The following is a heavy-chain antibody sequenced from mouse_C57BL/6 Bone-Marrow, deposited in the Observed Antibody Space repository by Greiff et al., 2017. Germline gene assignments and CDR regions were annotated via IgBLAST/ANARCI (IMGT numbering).Heavy chain of an antibody. CDR3: TSLRYFDV. Sequence: VKLMEPGAELVRPGASVTLSCKASGYTFTDYEMHWVKQTPVHGLEWIGAIDPETGGTAYNQKFKGKAILTADKSSSTAYMELRSLTSEDSAVYYCTSLRYFDVWGTGTTVTASS. V-gene: IGHV1-15*01. D-gene: IGHD2-1*01. CDR1: GYTFTDYE. CDR2: IDPETGGT. J-gene: IGHJ1*03.